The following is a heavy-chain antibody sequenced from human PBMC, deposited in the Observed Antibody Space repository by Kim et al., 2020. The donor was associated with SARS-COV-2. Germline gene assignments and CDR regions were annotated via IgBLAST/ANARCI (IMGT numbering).Heavy chain of an antibody. V-gene: IGHV3-23*01. J-gene: IGHJ4*02. Sequence: YYADSVKGRFTISRDNSKNTLYLQMNSLRADDTAVYYCAKANYYDTSGYYWGQGTLVTVSS. CDR3: AKANYYDTSGYY. D-gene: IGHD3-22*01.